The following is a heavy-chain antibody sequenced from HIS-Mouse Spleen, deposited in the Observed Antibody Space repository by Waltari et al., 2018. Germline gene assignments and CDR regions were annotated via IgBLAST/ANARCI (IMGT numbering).Heavy chain of an antibody. D-gene: IGHD6-13*01. V-gene: IGHV4-39*07. CDR3: AREIPYSSSWYDWYFDL. Sequence: QLQLQESGPGLVKPSETLSLTCTVSGGSISSSSYYWGWIGQPPGKGLEWIVSIYYSGSTYYNPSRKSRVTISVDTSKNQFSLKLSSVTAADTAVYYCAREIPYSSSWYDWYFDLWGRGTLVTVSS. CDR1: GGSISSSSYY. CDR2: IYYSGST. J-gene: IGHJ2*01.